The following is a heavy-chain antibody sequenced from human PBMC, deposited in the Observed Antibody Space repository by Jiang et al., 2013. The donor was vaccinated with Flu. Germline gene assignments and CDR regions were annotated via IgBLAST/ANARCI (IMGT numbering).Heavy chain of an antibody. Sequence: SGAEVKKPGESLKISCKGSGYSFTSYWIGWVRQMPGKGLEWMGIIYPGDSDTRYSPSFQGQVTISADKSISTAYLQWSSLKASDTAMYYCARVPRVLSAAALGVSWFDPWGQGTLVTVSS. D-gene: IGHD6-13*01. CDR2: IYPGDSDT. CDR1: GYSFTSYW. V-gene: IGHV5-51*01. J-gene: IGHJ5*02. CDR3: ARVPRVLSAAALGVSWFDP.